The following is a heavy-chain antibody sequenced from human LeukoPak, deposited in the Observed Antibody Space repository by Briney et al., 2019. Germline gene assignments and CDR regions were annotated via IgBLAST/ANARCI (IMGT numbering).Heavy chain of an antibody. J-gene: IGHJ5*02. Sequence: GGSLRLSCAASGFTFEDYAMHWVRQAPGKGLEWVSGINWNSASTGYADSVKGRFTISRDNVMNSLYLQMNSLRPEDTALYYCVKDRRNPYRPEGPFDPWGQGTLVTVSS. D-gene: IGHD1-14*01. CDR2: INWNSAST. CDR1: GFTFEDYA. CDR3: VKDRRNPYRPEGPFDP. V-gene: IGHV3-9*01.